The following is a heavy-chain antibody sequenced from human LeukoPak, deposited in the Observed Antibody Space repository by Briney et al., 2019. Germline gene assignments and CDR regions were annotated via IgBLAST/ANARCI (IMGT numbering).Heavy chain of an antibody. CDR3: TRRLRDYYDNSGYPVHYFDY. J-gene: IGHJ4*02. CDR2: IRSKPYGGTT. CDR1: GXTFGDYA. Sequence: PGRSLRLSCTASGXTFGDYAMSWVRQGPGKGQEWVSFIRSKPYGGTTEYAASVTGRFTISRDDSKSIAYLQMNSLKTEDTAVYYCTRRLRDYYDNSGYPVHYFDYWGQGTLVTVSS. V-gene: IGHV3-49*04. D-gene: IGHD3-22*01.